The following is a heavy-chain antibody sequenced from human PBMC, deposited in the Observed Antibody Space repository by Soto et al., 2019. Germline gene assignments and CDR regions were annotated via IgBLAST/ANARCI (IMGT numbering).Heavy chain of an antibody. D-gene: IGHD2-15*01. CDR2: IWYDGSNK. Sequence: GGSLRLSCAASGFTFSSYGMHWVRQAPGKGLEWVAVIWYDGSNKYYADSVKGRFTISRDNSKNTLYLQMNSLRAEDTAVYYCARDRNRYCSGGSCYIFDYWGQGTLVTVSS. J-gene: IGHJ4*02. CDR1: GFTFSSYG. V-gene: IGHV3-33*01. CDR3: ARDRNRYCSGGSCYIFDY.